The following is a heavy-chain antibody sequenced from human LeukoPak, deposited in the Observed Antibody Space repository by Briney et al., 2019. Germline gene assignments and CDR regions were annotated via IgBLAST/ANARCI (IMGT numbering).Heavy chain of an antibody. Sequence: SVTFFFTASGYTYTVYCISSVRQAPGQGLEGMGWISAYNGNTNYAQKLQCRVTLTTSTSTRKDYIEMTSLRTNDPAVYYCARDTMTGVEELFGYFDYVGQGTLFIVSS. V-gene: IGHV1-18*01. D-gene: IGHD3-10*01. CDR2: ISAYNGNT. CDR3: ARDTMTGVEELFGYFDY. J-gene: IGHJ4*02. CDR1: GYTYTVYC.